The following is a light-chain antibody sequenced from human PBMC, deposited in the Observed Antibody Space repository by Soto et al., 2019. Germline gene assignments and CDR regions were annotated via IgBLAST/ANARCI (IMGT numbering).Light chain of an antibody. CDR3: TSYTTAYFYV. J-gene: IGLJ1*01. Sequence: VRAQRGAVSGSRGQSSTIACTGSNSYIGAYNYVSWYQQHPGKAPKLIIHGVTNRPSGVSHRFSGSKSDYTASLTISGLQAEDEGDYYCTSYTTAYFYVFGTGTKVTVL. CDR1: NSYIGAYNY. V-gene: IGLV2-14*01. CDR2: GVT.